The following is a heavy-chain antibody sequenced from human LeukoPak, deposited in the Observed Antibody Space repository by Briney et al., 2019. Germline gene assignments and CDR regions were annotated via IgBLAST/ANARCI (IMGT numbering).Heavy chain of an antibody. CDR3: ARGEKVLDYFDY. J-gene: IGHJ4*02. D-gene: IGHD3-16*01. CDR1: GFTSSSYG. V-gene: IGHV3-33*01. CDR2: IWYDGSNK. Sequence: GGSLRLSCAASGFTSSSYGMHWVRQAPGKGLEWVAVIWYDGSNKYYADSVKGRFTISRDNSKNTLYLQMNSLRAEDTAVYYCARGEKVLDYFDYWGQGTLVTVSS.